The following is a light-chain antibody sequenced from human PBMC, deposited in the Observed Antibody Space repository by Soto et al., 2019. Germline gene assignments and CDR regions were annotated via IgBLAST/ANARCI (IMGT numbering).Light chain of an antibody. Sequence: EIVMTQSPASLSVSPGERATLSCRASQSVSDHLAWYQQKHGQAPRLLIYRASTRATGIPAKFSGSGSGTEFTLTFSSLQSEDSAVYYCLQYIQWPLTFGQGTKVDIK. J-gene: IGKJ1*01. CDR2: RAS. CDR3: LQYIQWPLT. CDR1: QSVSDH. V-gene: IGKV3-15*01.